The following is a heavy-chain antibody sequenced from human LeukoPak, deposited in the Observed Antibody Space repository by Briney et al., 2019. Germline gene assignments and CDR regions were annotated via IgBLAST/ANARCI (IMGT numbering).Heavy chain of an antibody. Sequence: GGALRLSCAPSGVTFSGYWMHWVRHAPGKGLLWGSRINSERSRTNYAGSVKGRFTISRDDAKNTLYLQMNSLRPEDTAVYYCAILGGALSSSWHPKRNYFDYWGQGTLVTVSS. V-gene: IGHV3-74*01. CDR1: GVTFSGYW. CDR3: AILGGALSSSWHPKRNYFDY. D-gene: IGHD6-13*01. J-gene: IGHJ4*02. CDR2: INSERSRT.